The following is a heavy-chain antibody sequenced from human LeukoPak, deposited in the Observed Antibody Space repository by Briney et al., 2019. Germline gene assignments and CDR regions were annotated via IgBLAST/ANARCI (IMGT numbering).Heavy chain of an antibody. CDR1: GGSISSGGYY. CDR3: ARDVGRVLWFSFDY. Sequence: SETLSLTCTVSGGSISSGGYYWSWIRQPPGKGLEWIGYIYHSGSTYYNPSLKSRVTISVDRSKNQFSLKLSSVTAADTAVYYCARDVGRVLWFSFDYWGQGTLVTVSS. J-gene: IGHJ4*02. CDR2: IYHSGST. D-gene: IGHD3-10*01. V-gene: IGHV4-30-2*01.